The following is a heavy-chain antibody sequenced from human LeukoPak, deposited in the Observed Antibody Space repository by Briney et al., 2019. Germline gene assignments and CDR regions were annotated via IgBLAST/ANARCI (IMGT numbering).Heavy chain of an antibody. CDR1: GYTFTSYG. D-gene: IGHD6-13*01. Sequence: ASVKVSCKASGYTFTSYGISWVRQAPGQGLEWMGCISAYNGNTNYAQKLQGRVTMTTDTSTSTAYMELRSLRSDDTAVYYCARDEDPYSSSWFDPWGQGTLVTVSS. J-gene: IGHJ5*02. CDR3: ARDEDPYSSSWFDP. V-gene: IGHV1-18*01. CDR2: ISAYNGNT.